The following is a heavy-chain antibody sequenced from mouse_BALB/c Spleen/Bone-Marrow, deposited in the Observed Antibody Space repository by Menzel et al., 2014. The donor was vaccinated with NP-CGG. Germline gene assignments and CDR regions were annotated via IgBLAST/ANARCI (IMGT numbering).Heavy chain of an antibody. J-gene: IGHJ4*01. Sequence: EVKLVESGGGLVEPGGSLKLSCAASGFTFSSYTMSWVRQTPEKRLEWVATISSGGSYTYYPDSVKGRFTISRDNAKNTLYLQMSSLKSEDTAMYYCTRDAMDYWGQGTSVTVSS. CDR3: TRDAMDY. V-gene: IGHV5-6-4*01. CDR1: GFTFSSYT. CDR2: ISSGGSYT.